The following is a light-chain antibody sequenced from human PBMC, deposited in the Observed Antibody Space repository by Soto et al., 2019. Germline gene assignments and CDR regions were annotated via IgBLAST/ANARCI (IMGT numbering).Light chain of an antibody. CDR3: QQYDKWPPIT. CDR2: GAS. J-gene: IGKJ4*01. V-gene: IGKV3-15*01. CDR1: QGVSSN. Sequence: EIVMTQSPATLSVSPGERATLSCRASQGVSSNLAWYQQKPGQAPRLLISGASTRATGIPARFSGSGSGTEFTLTISRLQSEDVAVYYCQQYDKWPPITFGGGTKVEIK.